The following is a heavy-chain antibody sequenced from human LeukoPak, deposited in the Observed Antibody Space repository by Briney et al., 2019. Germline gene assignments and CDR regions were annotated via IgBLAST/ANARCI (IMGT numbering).Heavy chain of an antibody. CDR2: IKQDGSES. CDR3: ARDKWIGNY. J-gene: IGHJ4*02. V-gene: IGHV3-7*04. D-gene: IGHD5-12*01. Sequence: GGSLRLSCVGSGFTFSGYWMRWVRQAPGEGVEWVTNIKQDGSESYYVDSVMGRFTITRDNAKNSLYLQMNSLRAEDTAVYYCARDKWIGNYWGQGTLVTVSS. CDR1: GFTFSGYW.